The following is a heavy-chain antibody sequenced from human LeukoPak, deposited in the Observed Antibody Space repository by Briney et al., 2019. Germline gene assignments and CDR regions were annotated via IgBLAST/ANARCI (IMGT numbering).Heavy chain of an antibody. D-gene: IGHD6-6*01. CDR3: AKGSSSYYYYYYMDV. J-gene: IGHJ6*03. Sequence: GGSLRLSCAASGFTFSNSAMNWVRQAPGKGLEWVSSINNVASHIYYADSVKGRFTISRDNAKNSLYLQMNSLRAEDMALYYCAKGSSSYYYYYYMDVWGKGTTVTVSS. CDR1: GFTFSNSA. V-gene: IGHV3-21*04. CDR2: INNVASHI.